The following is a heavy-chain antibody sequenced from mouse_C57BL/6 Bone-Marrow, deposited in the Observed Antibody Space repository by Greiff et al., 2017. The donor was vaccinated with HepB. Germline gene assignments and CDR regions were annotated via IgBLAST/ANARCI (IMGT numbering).Heavy chain of an antibody. CDR3: ARIGHYGNLFYAMGY. J-gene: IGHJ4*01. D-gene: IGHD2-1*01. CDR1: GYTFTDYN. Sequence: EVQLQQSGPELVKPGASVKMSCKASGYTFTDYNMHWVKQSHGKSLEWIGYINPNNGGTSYNQKFKGKATLTVNKSSSTAYMELRSLTSEDSAVYYCARIGHYGNLFYAMGYWGQGTTVTVAT. CDR2: INPNNGGT. V-gene: IGHV1-22*01.